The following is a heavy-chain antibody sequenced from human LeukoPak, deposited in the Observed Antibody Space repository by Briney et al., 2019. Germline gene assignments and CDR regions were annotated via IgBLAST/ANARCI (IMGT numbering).Heavy chain of an antibody. J-gene: IGHJ4*02. CDR1: GFTFSSYS. Sequence: GGSLRLSCAASGFTFSSYSMNWVRQAPGKGLEWVSSISSSSSYIYYADSVKGRFTISRDNAKNSLYLQINSLRAEDTAVYFCASRHCSGGGCYFAGADPFDYWGQGTLVTVSS. CDR3: ASRHCSGGGCYFAGADPFDY. V-gene: IGHV3-21*01. CDR2: ISSSSSYI. D-gene: IGHD2-15*01.